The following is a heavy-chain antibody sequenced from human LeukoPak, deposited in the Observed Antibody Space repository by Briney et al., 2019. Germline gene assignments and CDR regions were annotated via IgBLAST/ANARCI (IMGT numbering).Heavy chain of an antibody. CDR1: GFTFSSYG. Sequence: GGSLRLSCAASGFTFSSYGMHWVRQAPGKGLEWVSAISGSGGGTYYADSVKGRFTISRDNSKNTLYLQMNSLRAEDTAVYYCAKASVHFDWLSVHDYWGQGTLVTVSS. D-gene: IGHD3-9*01. V-gene: IGHV3-23*01. J-gene: IGHJ4*02. CDR3: AKASVHFDWLSVHDY. CDR2: ISGSGGGT.